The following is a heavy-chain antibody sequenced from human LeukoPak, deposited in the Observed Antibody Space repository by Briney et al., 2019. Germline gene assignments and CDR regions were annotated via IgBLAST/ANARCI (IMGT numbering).Heavy chain of an antibody. D-gene: IGHD3-3*01. J-gene: IGHJ4*02. Sequence: PGGSLRLSCAASGFTFSSYAMSWVRQAPGKGLEWVSAISGSGGSTFYADSVKGRFTISRDNSKNTLYLQMNSLRAEDTAVYYCAKVPRLVSYDSVDYWGQGTLVTVSS. V-gene: IGHV3-23*01. CDR1: GFTFSSYA. CDR3: AKVPRLVSYDSVDY. CDR2: ISGSGGST.